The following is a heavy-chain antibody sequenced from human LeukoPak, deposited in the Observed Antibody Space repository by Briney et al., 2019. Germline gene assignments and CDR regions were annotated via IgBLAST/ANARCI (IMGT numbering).Heavy chain of an antibody. CDR1: GGSISSYY. CDR3: ARELHREHAFDI. V-gene: IGHV4-59*01. D-gene: IGHD5-24*01. Sequence: PSETLSLTCIVSGGSISSYYWSWIRQPPGKGLGWIGYIYYSGSTNYNPSLKSRVTISVDTSKNQCSLKLSSVTAADTAVYYCARELHREHAFDIWGQGTMVTVSS. J-gene: IGHJ3*02. CDR2: IYYSGST.